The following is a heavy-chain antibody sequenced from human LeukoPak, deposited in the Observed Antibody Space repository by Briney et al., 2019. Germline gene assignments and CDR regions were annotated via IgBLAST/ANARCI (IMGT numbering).Heavy chain of an antibody. J-gene: IGHJ5*02. V-gene: IGHV3-73*01. D-gene: IGHD3-16*01. Sequence: PGGSLRLSCAASGFTFSDSAIHWVRQASGKGLEWVGRIRDKGYSDPPAYVVSVRGRFTISRDDSKSTAYLQMNSLTADDTAVYFCTVPQSGGNWFDPWGPGTQVTVSS. CDR1: GFTFSDSA. CDR2: IRDKGYSDPP. CDR3: TVPQSGGNWFDP.